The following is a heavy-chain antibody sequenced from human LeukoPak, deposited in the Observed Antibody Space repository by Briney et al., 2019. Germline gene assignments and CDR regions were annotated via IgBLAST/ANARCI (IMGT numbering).Heavy chain of an antibody. D-gene: IGHD1-26*01. CDR2: IYYSGGT. CDR3: ARQWGQSGSYGSLDY. J-gene: IGHJ4*02. V-gene: IGHV4-61*08. CDR1: GGSITSGGYY. Sequence: SQTLSLTCTVSGGSITSGGYYWSWIRQPPGKGLEWIGYIYYSGGTNYNPSLKSRVTISVDTSKNQFSLKLSSVTAADMAVYYCARQWGQSGSYGSLDYWGQGTLVTVSS.